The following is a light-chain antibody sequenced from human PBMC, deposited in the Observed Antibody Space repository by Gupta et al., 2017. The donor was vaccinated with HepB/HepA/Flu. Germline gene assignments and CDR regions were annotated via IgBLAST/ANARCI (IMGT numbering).Light chain of an antibody. J-gene: IGLJ2*01. CDR2: AKN. Sequence: SSELTQDPAVSVALGQTVRITCKGDSLRNYYASWSQQKPGQAPVLVIYAKNNRPSGIPDRFSGSTSGNTASLTITGAQAEDEAEYYCNSRDSSGTHLLFGGGTKLTVL. CDR1: SLRNYY. CDR3: NSRDSSGTHLL. V-gene: IGLV3-19*01.